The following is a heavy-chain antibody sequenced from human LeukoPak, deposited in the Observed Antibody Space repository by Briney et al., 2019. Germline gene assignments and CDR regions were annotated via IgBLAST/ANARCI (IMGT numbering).Heavy chain of an antibody. V-gene: IGHV4-59*01. Sequence: SETLSLTCTVSGASISSYYWSWIWQPPGKGLEWIGYIYYSGSTNYNPSLKSRVTISVDTSKNQFSLKLSSVTAADTAVYYCAADYVWGSYRGYYFDYWGQGTLVTVSS. CDR3: AADYVWGSYRGYYFDY. CDR2: IYYSGST. CDR1: GASISSYY. D-gene: IGHD3-16*02. J-gene: IGHJ4*02.